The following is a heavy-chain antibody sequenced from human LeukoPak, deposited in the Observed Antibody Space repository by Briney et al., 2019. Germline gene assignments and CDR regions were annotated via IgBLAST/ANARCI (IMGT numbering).Heavy chain of an antibody. D-gene: IGHD1-26*01. V-gene: IGHV4-61*02. Sequence: SETLSLTCTVSGGSISSGSYYWSWIRQPAGKGLEWIGRVYASGNTNYNPSLKSRVTMSVDTSKNQFSLKLSSVTAADTAVYYCARRVHSGSFDWGQGTLVTVSS. CDR3: ARRVHSGSFD. CDR2: VYASGNT. CDR1: GGSISSGSYY. J-gene: IGHJ4*02.